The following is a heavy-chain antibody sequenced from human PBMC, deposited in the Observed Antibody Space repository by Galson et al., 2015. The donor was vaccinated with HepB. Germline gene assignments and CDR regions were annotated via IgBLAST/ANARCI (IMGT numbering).Heavy chain of an antibody. CDR3: VSSCSGGSCYSFSYYYGMDV. V-gene: IGHV1-69*06. CDR1: GGTFSSYA. Sequence: SVKVSCKASGGTFSSYATSWVRQAPGQGLEWMGGIIPIFGTANYAQKFQGRVTITADKSTSTAYMELSSLRSEDTAVYYCVSSCSGGSCYSFSYYYGMDVWGQGTTVTVSS. D-gene: IGHD2-15*01. CDR2: IIPIFGTA. J-gene: IGHJ6*02.